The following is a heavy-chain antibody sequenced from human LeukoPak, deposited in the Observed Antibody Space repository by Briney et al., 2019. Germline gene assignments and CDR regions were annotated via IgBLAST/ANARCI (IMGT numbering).Heavy chain of an antibody. CDR3: TRERRGSYFAFES. Sequence: GSLRLSCAVSGFCISDYYMSWIRQSPGKGLEWIAYVTSSGGSTKYADSVKGRFTISMNNAKNSVALQMNRLRAEDTAVYYCTRERRGSYFAFESWGQGTLVTVSS. CDR2: VTSSGGST. D-gene: IGHD3-10*01. V-gene: IGHV3-11*01. CDR1: GFCISDYY. J-gene: IGHJ4*02.